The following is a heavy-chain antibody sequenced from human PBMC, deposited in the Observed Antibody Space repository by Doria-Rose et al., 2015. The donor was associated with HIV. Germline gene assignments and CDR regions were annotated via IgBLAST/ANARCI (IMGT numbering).Heavy chain of an antibody. V-gene: IGHV4-31*03. J-gene: IGHJ2*01. CDR3: ARGISSSEGDWYFDL. CDR1: GGSISSGGYY. CDR2: IFYSGTP. Sequence: QVQLVESGPGLIKPSQTLSLTCTVSGGSISSGGYYWNWIRQLPGGGLEWIGYIFYSGTPYYNPSLKSRLIISIDTSKNQFSLRLSSVSAADTAVYFCARGISSSEGDWYFDLWGCGTLVTVSS. D-gene: IGHD3-3*02.